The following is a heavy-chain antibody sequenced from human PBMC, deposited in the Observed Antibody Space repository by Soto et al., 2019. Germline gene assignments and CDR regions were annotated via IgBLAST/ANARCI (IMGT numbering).Heavy chain of an antibody. CDR3: TTGLRFPGRVVDP. CDR2: IKSKTDGGTI. D-gene: IGHD3-3*01. Sequence: EVQLVESGGGLVKPGGSLRLSCAASGFAVTNAWMSWVRQAPGKGLEWVGRIKSKTDGGTIDYTAPVKGRFTISRDDTKSTLYLQMNSLKSEDTAVYYCTTGLRFPGRVVDPWGQGTLVTVSS. V-gene: IGHV3-15*01. CDR1: GFAVTNAW. J-gene: IGHJ5*02.